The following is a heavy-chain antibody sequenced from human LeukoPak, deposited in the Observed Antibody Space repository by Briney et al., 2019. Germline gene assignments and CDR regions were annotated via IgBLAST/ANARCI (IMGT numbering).Heavy chain of an antibody. V-gene: IGHV3-7*01. CDR2: IQQDESEK. CDR1: GFTFSSYW. D-gene: IGHD3-9*01. J-gene: IGHJ4*02. CDR3: ARVEDYAILTGFTY. Sequence: GALMLSCGASGFTFSSYWMSWGRQAPGEGLEWVANIQQDESEKYYEESVRGRFTISRDNAKNPLYLQMNSLRAQDTAVYYCARVEDYAILTGFTYWGQGPLVTVSP.